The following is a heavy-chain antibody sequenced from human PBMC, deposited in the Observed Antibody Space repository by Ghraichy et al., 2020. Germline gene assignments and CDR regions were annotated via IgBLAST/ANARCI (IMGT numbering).Heavy chain of an antibody. V-gene: IGHV4-34*01. CDR1: GGSFSGYY. Sequence: ESLNISCAVYGGSFSGYYWSWIRQPPGKGLEWIGEINHSGSTNYNPSLKSRVTISVDTSKNQFSLKLSSVTAADTAVYYCARGEELLRAFDIWGQGTMVTVSS. J-gene: IGHJ3*02. CDR3: ARGEELLRAFDI. CDR2: INHSGST. D-gene: IGHD1-26*01.